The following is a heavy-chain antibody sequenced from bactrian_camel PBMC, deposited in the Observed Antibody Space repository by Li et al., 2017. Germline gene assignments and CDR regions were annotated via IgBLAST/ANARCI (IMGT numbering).Heavy chain of an antibody. CDR2: LTSDGRK. D-gene: IGHD4*01. CDR3: AADSAKGVIDIEDYSNYACTGGLSDFGY. Sequence: HVQLVESGGGSVQAGGSLRLSCAASGWTFGRRCQAWFRQAPGKERELIASLTSDGRKGYVESVRGRFTLSKDDAKNTLFLEMNSLEPEDTAMYYCAADSAKGVIDIEDYSNYACTGGLSDFGYWGQGTQVTVS. CDR1: GWTFGRRC. V-gene: IGHV3S53*01. J-gene: IGHJ6*01.